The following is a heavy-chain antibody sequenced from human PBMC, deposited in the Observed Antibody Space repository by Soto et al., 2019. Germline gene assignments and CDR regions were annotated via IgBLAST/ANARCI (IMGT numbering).Heavy chain of an antibody. CDR2: IWYDGSNK. CDR3: ARDIEWQLVLAPRYYYYGMDV. J-gene: IGHJ6*02. D-gene: IGHD6-13*01. Sequence: QVQLVESGGGVVQPGRSLRLSCAASGFTFSSYGMHWVRQAPGKGLEWVAVIWYDGSNKYYADSVKGRFTIFRDNSKNTLYLQMNSLRAEDTAVYYCARDIEWQLVLAPRYYYYGMDVWGQGTTVTVSS. V-gene: IGHV3-33*01. CDR1: GFTFSSYG.